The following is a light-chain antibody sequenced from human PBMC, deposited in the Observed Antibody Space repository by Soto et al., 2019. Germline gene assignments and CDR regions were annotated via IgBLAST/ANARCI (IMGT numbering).Light chain of an antibody. CDR3: LLYFGGTRV. Sequence: QAVVTQEPSLTVSPGGTVTLTCASSTGAVTSGYYPNWFQQKPGQAPRALIYSTTEKHSWTPARFSGSLLGGKAALTLSGVQPEDEADYYCLLYFGGTRVFGGGTKVTVL. CDR1: TGAVTSGYY. CDR2: STT. J-gene: IGLJ2*01. V-gene: IGLV7-43*01.